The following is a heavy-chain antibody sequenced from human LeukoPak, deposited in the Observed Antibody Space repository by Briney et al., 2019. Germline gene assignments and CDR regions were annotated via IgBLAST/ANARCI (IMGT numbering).Heavy chain of an antibody. D-gene: IGHD3-10*01. J-gene: IGHJ5*02. CDR1: GGSISSSSYY. Sequence: SETLSLACTVSGGSISSSSYYWGWIRQPPGKGLEWIGSIYYSGSTYYNPSLKSRVTISVDTSKNQFSLKLSSVTAADTAVYYCARFTMVRGVMYWFDPWGQGTLVTVSS. CDR2: IYYSGST. V-gene: IGHV4-39*01. CDR3: ARFTMVRGVMYWFDP.